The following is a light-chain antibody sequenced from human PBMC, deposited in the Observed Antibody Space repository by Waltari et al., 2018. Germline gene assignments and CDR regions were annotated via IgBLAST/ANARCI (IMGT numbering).Light chain of an antibody. J-gene: IGKJ1*01. CDR2: DAS. V-gene: IGKV3-20*01. Sequence: DIVLTQSPCTLSLSPGERATLSCRASQSVRKYLAWYQQRPGQAPRLLIYDASTRATGIPDRFSGSGFGTDFSLTISRLEPEDFAVYYCQKYESLPATFGQGTKVEIK. CDR1: QSVRKY. CDR3: QKYESLPAT.